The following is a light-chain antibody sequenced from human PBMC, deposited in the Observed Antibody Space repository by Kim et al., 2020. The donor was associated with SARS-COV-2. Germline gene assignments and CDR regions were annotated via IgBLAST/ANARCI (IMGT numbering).Light chain of an antibody. J-gene: IGLJ3*02. V-gene: IGLV3-19*01. CDR1: SLGGYY. Sequence: ALGQTVTITGQGDSLGGYYASWFRQKSGQAPILVIYGDKNRPSGVPDRFSGSGSGNTASLTITGAQAEDEADYYCNSRDSSGNHVLFGGGTQLTVL. CDR3: NSRDSSGNHVL. CDR2: GDK.